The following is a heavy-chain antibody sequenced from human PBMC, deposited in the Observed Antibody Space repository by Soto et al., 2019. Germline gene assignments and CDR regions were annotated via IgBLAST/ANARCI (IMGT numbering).Heavy chain of an antibody. CDR1: GFTFSDYW. CDR2: IKSDGSST. J-gene: IGHJ4*02. V-gene: IGHV3-74*01. Sequence: EVQLVESGGGLVQPGGSLRLSCAASGFTFSDYWMHWVRQAPGKGLVWVSRIKSDGSSTSYADSVKGRFTISRDNAKNTPYLQMHSLRPEDTAVYYCARAPYRITFGGVIDYWGQGTLVTVSS. D-gene: IGHD3-16*01. CDR3: ARAPYRITFGGVIDY.